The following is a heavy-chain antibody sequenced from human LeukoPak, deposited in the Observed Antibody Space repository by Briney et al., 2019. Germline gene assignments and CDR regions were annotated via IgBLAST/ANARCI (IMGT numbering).Heavy chain of an antibody. CDR3: ARVRRPRETNGGDAFDI. CDR1: GFTFSSYE. D-gene: IGHD2-8*01. V-gene: IGHV3-48*03. Sequence: GGSLRLSCAASGFTFSSYEMNWVRQAPGKGLEWVSYISSSGSTIYYADSVKGRFTISRDNAKNSLYLQMNSLRAEDTAVYYCARVRRPRETNGGDAFDIWGQGTMVTVSS. CDR2: ISSSGSTI. J-gene: IGHJ3*02.